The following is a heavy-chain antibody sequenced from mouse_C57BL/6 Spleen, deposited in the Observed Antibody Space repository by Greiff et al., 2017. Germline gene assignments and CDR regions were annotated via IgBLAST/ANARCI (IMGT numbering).Heavy chain of an antibody. CDR1: GYAFSSYW. CDR2: IYPGDGDT. CDR3: ARKEIYYYGSSPDYYASDY. J-gene: IGHJ4*01. D-gene: IGHD1-1*01. Sequence: VQLVESGAELVKPGASVKISCKASGYAFSSYWMNWVKQRPGKGLEWIGQIYPGDGDTTYNRKFKGKATLTADKSSSPAYMQLSSLTSEDAAVYFCARKEIYYYGSSPDYYASDYWGQGTTVTVSS. V-gene: IGHV1-80*01.